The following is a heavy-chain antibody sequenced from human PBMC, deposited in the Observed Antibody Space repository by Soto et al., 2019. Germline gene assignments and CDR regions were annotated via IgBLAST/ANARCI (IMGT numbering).Heavy chain of an antibody. CDR2: ISYDGSNK. D-gene: IGHD6-6*01. V-gene: IGHV3-30-3*01. CDR3: AMAQTQSIYYGMDV. J-gene: IGHJ6*02. Sequence: GGSLRLSCAASGFTFSSYAMHWVRQAPGKGLEWVAVISYDGSNKYYADSVKGRFTISRDNSKTSLYLQMNSLRAEDTAVYYCAMAQTQSIYYGMDVWGQGTTVTVSS. CDR1: GFTFSSYA.